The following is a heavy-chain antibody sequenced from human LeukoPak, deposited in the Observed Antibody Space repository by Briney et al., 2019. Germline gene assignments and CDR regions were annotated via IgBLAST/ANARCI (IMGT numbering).Heavy chain of an antibody. J-gene: IGHJ4*02. Sequence: ASVKVSCKASGYTFTSYGLSWVRQAPGQGVEWVGWISSYNGNTNYAQKLQGRVTMTTDTSPSTAYMELRSLRSDDKAVYYCARAGSLTLDGYFDYWGQGTLVTVCS. CDR1: GYTFTSYG. D-gene: IGHD5-24*01. CDR3: ARAGSLTLDGYFDY. V-gene: IGHV1-18*01. CDR2: ISSYNGNT.